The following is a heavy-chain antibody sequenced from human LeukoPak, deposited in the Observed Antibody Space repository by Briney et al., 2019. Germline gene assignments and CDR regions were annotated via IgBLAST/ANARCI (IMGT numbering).Heavy chain of an antibody. CDR1: GGSIISTSYY. J-gene: IGHJ4*02. V-gene: IGHV4-39*01. CDR2: IYYSGTS. Sequence: SETLSLTRTVSGGSIISTSYYWGWIRQPPGERPEWIGNIYYSGTSYYNPSLKSRGTISVDSSKNQVSLKLTSVTAADTAVYYCARILILSTGWTPFDYWGQGAVVTVSS. D-gene: IGHD3/OR15-3a*01. CDR3: ARILILSTGWTPFDY.